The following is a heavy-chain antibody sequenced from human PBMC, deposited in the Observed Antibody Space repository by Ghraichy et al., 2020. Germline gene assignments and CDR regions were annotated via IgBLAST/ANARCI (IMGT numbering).Heavy chain of an antibody. J-gene: IGHJ6*03. CDR2: ISAYNGNT. CDR1: GYTFTSYG. V-gene: IGHV1-18*01. Sequence: ASVKVSCKASGYTFTSYGISWVRQAPGQGLEWMGWISAYNGNTNYAQKLQGRVTMTTDTSTSTAYMELRSLRSDDTAVYYCARDFERVGATDGNNYYYYYYMDVWGKGTTVTVSS. D-gene: IGHD1-26*01. CDR3: ARDFERVGATDGNNYYYYYYMDV.